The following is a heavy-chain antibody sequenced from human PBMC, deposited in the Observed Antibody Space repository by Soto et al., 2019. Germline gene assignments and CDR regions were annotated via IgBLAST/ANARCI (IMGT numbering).Heavy chain of an antibody. CDR3: ARALTSHCSGGSCPERRIALSNFDY. Sequence: PSETLSLTCTVSGGSISSGGYYWSWIRQHPGKGLEWIGYIYYSGSTYYNPSLKSRVTISVDTSKNQFSLKLSSVTAADTAVYYCARALTSHCSGGSCPERRIALSNFDYWGQGTLVTVSS. CDR1: GGSISSGGYY. V-gene: IGHV4-31*03. CDR2: IYYSGST. D-gene: IGHD2-15*01. J-gene: IGHJ4*02.